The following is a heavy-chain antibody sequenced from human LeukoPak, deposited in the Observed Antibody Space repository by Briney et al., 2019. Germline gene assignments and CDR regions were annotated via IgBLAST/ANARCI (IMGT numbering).Heavy chain of an antibody. CDR2: IGGSSGST. V-gene: IGHV3-23*01. CDR3: AKDRCSTISCYLLDY. J-gene: IGHJ4*02. D-gene: IGHD2-2*01. Sequence: GGSLRLSCAASGFTFSTYAMSWVRQAPGMGLEWVSAIGGSSGSTNYADSVKGRFTISRDSSKNTVYLQMNSLRAEDTAVYYCAKDRCSTISCYLLDYWGQGTLVTVSS. CDR1: GFTFSTYA.